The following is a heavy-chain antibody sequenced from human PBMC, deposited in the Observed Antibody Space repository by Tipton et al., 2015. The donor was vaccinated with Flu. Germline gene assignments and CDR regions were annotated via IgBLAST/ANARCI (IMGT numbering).Heavy chain of an antibody. CDR3: ARGLRTGRFPTH. Sequence: LRLSCAVSGGSFDVYHLNWIRQSPGKGLEWIGEINHSGTTNYNSSLKSRVSISVDTSKNQFSLNLRSVTAADTAVYFCARGLRTGRFPTHWGQGTLVTVSS. V-gene: IGHV4-34*01. D-gene: IGHD3-3*01. J-gene: IGHJ4*02. CDR1: GGSFDVYH. CDR2: INHSGTT.